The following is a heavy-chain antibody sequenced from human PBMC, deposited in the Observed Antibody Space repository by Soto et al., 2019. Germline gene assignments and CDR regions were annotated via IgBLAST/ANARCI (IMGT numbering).Heavy chain of an antibody. V-gene: IGHV1-69*06. D-gene: IGHD5-12*01. CDR1: GGTFSTFG. Sequence: GASVKVSCKTSGGTFSTFGISWVRQAPGQGLEWMGGIIPIFGTANYAQKFQGRVTITADKSTSTAYMELSSLRSEDTAVYYCARVKVATRNGIDYYYYGMDVWGQGTTVTVSS. CDR2: IIPIFGTA. CDR3: ARVKVATRNGIDYYYYGMDV. J-gene: IGHJ6*02.